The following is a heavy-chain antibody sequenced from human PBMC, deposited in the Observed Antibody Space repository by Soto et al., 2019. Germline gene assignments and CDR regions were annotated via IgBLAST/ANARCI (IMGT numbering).Heavy chain of an antibody. CDR3: ASELSGYSYGPGEVY. Sequence: SETLSLTCTVSGGSISSSSYYWGWIRQPPGEGLEWIGYISYTGSAYYNPSLMSRVTMSVDTSKNEFSLNLNSVTAADTAVYFCASELSGYSYGPGEVYWGQGTLVTVSS. CDR1: GGSISSSSYY. D-gene: IGHD6-25*01. CDR2: ISYTGSA. J-gene: IGHJ4*02. V-gene: IGHV4-30-4*08.